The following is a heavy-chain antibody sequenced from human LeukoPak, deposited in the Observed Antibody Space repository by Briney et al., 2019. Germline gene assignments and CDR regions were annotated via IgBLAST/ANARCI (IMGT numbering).Heavy chain of an antibody. CDR3: ARVEMDRLNY. CDR2: ISAYNGNT. CDR1: GYTLTELS. Sequence: ASVKVSCKVSGYTLTELSMHWVRQAPGQGLEWMGWISAYNGNTNYAQKLQGRVTMTTDTSTSTAYMELRSLRSDDTAVYYCARVEMDRLNYWGQGTLVTVSS. V-gene: IGHV1-18*01. J-gene: IGHJ4*02. D-gene: IGHD5-24*01.